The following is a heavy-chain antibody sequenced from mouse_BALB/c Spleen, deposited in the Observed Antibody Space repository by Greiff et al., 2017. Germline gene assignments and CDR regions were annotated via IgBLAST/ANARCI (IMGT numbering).Heavy chain of an antibody. V-gene: IGHV5-6-5*01. D-gene: IGHD1-2*01. J-gene: IGHJ4*01. Sequence: EVKLMESGGGLVKPGGSLKLSCAASGFTFSSYAMSWVRQTPEKRLEWVASIGSGGSTYYPDSVKGRFTISRDNARNILYLQMSSLRSEDTAMYYCARAITTGAMDYWGQGTSVTVSS. CDR3: ARAITTGAMDY. CDR1: GFTFSSYA. CDR2: IGSGGST.